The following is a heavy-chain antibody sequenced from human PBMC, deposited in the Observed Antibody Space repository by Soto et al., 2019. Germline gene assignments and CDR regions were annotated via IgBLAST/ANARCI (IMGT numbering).Heavy chain of an antibody. CDR1: GFTFSVSA. D-gene: IGHD2-15*01. J-gene: IGHJ6*02. CDR2: IRGKANNYAT. CDR3: TTDIGV. V-gene: IGHV3-73*02. Sequence: EVQLVESGGGLVQPGGSLKLSCAASGFTFSVSAMHWVRQASGKGLEWVGLIRGKANNYATAYAASVKGRFTISRDDSKTTAYLQMNSLKTEDTAVYYCTTDIGVWGQGTTVTVSS.